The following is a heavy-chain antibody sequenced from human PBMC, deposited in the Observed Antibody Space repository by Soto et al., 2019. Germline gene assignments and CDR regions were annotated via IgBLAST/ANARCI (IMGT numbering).Heavy chain of an antibody. CDR3: VRATRSWGHYYYHGMDV. J-gene: IGHJ6*02. V-gene: IGHV3-7*02. D-gene: IGHD6-13*01. Sequence: EGQLVESGGGLVQPGGSLRLSCQVSGFTFRSYWMTWVRRAPGKGLEWVANIKHDGNENFFGDSVKGRFTSSRDNAKNSLYLEMNDLRVDDTGVYYCVRATRSWGHYYYHGMDVWGQGTTVTV. CDR1: GFTFRSYW. CDR2: IKHDGNEN.